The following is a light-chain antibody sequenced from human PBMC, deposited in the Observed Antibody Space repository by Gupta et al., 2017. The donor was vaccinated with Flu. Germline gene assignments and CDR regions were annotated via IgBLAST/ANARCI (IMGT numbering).Light chain of an antibody. Sequence: SVPICCTGTCMDVGGYHDVSWYQQHPGNAPKLMIYEGGRRQSGVADRFSGAKSGNTASLTASGLQADDEAVYYCTSYAGRDKWVFGGGTNLTVL. CDR2: EGG. CDR3: TSYAGRDKWV. J-gene: IGLJ2*01. V-gene: IGLV2-8*01. CDR1: CMDVGGYHD.